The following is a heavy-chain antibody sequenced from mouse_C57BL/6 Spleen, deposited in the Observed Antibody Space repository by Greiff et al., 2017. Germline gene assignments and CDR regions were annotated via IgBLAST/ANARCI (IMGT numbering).Heavy chain of an antibody. CDR2: IDPSDSYT. Sequence: QVQLQQPGAELVMPGASVKLSCKAYGYTFTSYWMHWVKQRPGQGLEWIGEIDPSDSYTNYNQKFKGKSTLTVDKSSSTAYMQLSSLTSEDSAVYYCARRGGTPYFDYWGQGTTLTVSS. CDR1: GYTFTSYW. D-gene: IGHD4-1*01. V-gene: IGHV1-69*01. CDR3: ARRGGTPYFDY. J-gene: IGHJ2*01.